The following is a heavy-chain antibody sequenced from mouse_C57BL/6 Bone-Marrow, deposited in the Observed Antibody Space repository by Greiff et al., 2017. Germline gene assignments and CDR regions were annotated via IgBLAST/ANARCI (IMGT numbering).Heavy chain of an antibody. CDR1: GFNIKDDY. CDR2: IDPENGDT. V-gene: IGHV14-4*01. J-gene: IGHJ1*03. CDR3: TGQRDGSSFWYFDV. Sequence: VQLQQSGAELVRPGASVKLSCTASGFNIKDDYMHWVKQRPEQGLEWIGWIDPENGDTEYASKFQGKATITADTSSNTAYLQLSSLTSDDTAVYYCTGQRDGSSFWYFDVWGTGTTVTVSS. D-gene: IGHD1-1*01.